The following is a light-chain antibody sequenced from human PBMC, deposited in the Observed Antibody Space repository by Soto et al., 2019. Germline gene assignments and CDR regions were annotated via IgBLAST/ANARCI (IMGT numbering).Light chain of an antibody. CDR1: SSDVGGYNY. CDR2: EVS. J-gene: IGLJ3*02. CDR3: CSYVGSNNVK. Sequence: QSALTQPPSASGSPGQSVTISCTGTSSDVGGYNYVSWYQQHPGKAPKLMIYEVSKRPSGVPDRFSGSKSGNTASLTISGLQAEDEADYYCCSYVGSNNVKFGGGTKLTVL. V-gene: IGLV2-8*01.